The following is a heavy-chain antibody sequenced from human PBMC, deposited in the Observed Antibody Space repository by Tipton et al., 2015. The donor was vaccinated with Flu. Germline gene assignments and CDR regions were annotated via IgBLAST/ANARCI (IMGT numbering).Heavy chain of an antibody. CDR1: GFTFSSYE. CDR3: ARDLGGEWELLPGDY. D-gene: IGHD1-26*01. V-gene: IGHV3-48*03. Sequence: GSLRLSCAASGFTFSSYEMNWVRQAPGKGLEWVSYISSSGSTIYYADSAKGRFTISRDNAKNSLYLQMNSLRAEDTAVYYCARDLGGEWELLPGDYWGQGTLVTVSS. CDR2: ISSSGSTI. J-gene: IGHJ4*02.